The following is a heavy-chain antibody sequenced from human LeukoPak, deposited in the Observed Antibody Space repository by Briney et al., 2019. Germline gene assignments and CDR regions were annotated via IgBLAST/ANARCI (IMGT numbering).Heavy chain of an antibody. CDR2: IYYSGST. J-gene: IGHJ4*02. Sequence: SETLSLTRTVSGGSISSSSYYWGWIRQPPGKGLEWIGSIYYSGSTYYNPSLKSRVTISVDTSKNQFSLKLSSVTAADTAVYYCARASVTYRGYSYGFFDYWGQGTLVTVSS. D-gene: IGHD5-18*01. CDR3: ARASVTYRGYSYGFFDY. V-gene: IGHV4-39*07. CDR1: GGSISSSSYY.